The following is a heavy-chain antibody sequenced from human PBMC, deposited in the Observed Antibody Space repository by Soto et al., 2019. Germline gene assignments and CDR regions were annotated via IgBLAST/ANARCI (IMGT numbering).Heavy chain of an antibody. J-gene: IGHJ4*02. CDR3: ARRLGRRKTGGPYYFDS. CDR2: IYPDDSDT. D-gene: IGHD7-27*01. Sequence: GESLKISCKGSGYSFTNYWITWVRQVPGKGLEWMGIIYPDDSDTRYSPSCQGQVTISVDMSINTAYLQWSDMRASDTAIYYCARRLGRRKTGGPYYFDSWGQGTQVPVSS. CDR1: GYSFTNYW. V-gene: IGHV5-51*01.